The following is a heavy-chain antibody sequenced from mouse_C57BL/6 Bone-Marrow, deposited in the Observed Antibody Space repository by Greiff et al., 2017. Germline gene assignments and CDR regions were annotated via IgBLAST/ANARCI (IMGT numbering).Heavy chain of an antibody. Sequence: QVQLQQPGAELVKPGASVKLSCKASGYTFTSYWMHWVKQRPGQGLEWIGMLNPNSGSTNYNAKFQSKATLTVDKSSSTAYMQLSSLTSEDSAVYYCASYYSNFHYAMDYWGQGTSVTVSS. J-gene: IGHJ4*01. V-gene: IGHV1-64*01. CDR3: ASYYSNFHYAMDY. CDR1: GYTFTSYW. D-gene: IGHD2-5*01. CDR2: LNPNSGST.